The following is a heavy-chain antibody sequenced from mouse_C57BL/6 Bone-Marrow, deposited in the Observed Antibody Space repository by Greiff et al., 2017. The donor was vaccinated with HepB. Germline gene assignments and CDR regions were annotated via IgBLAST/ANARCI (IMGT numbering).Heavy chain of an antibody. Sequence: QVQLQQSGPELVKPGASVKISCKASGYSFSSSWMNWVKQRPGKGLEWIGRIYPGDGDTNYNGKFKGKATLTADKSSSTAYMQLSSLTSEDSAVYFCARERDDHWYFDVWGTGTTVTVSS. J-gene: IGHJ1*03. CDR2: IYPGDGDT. CDR1: GYSFSSSW. V-gene: IGHV1-82*01. CDR3: ARERDDHWYFDV.